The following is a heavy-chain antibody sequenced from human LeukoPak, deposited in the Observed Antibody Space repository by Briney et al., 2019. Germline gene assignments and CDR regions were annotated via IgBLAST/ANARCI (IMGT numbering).Heavy chain of an antibody. Sequence: PGGSLRLSCAASGFTFSSYWMHWVRQAPGKGLVWVSRINGDGSSTSYADSVKGRFTVSRDNAKNTLYLQMNSLRAEDTAVYYCARDRARITIFGMVISNDAFDIWGQGTMVTVSS. J-gene: IGHJ3*02. CDR2: INGDGSST. CDR3: ARDRARITIFGMVISNDAFDI. D-gene: IGHD3-3*01. V-gene: IGHV3-74*01. CDR1: GFTFSSYW.